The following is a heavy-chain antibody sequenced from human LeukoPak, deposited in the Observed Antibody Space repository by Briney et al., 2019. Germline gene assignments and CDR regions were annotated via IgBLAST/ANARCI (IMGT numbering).Heavy chain of an antibody. D-gene: IGHD4-17*01. Sequence: PSETLSLTCTVPGGSISGYYWNWIRQPPGKGLEWIGYIYSSGSTNYNPSLMSRVTISVDTSNKQVSLKLSSVTAADTAVYYCARATTKLYWYFDLWGRGTLVTVS. CDR3: ARATTKLYWYFDL. V-gene: IGHV4-59*08. J-gene: IGHJ2*01. CDR2: IYSSGST. CDR1: GGSISGYY.